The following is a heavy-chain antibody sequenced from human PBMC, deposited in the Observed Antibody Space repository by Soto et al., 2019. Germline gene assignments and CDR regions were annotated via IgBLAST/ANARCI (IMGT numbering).Heavy chain of an antibody. D-gene: IGHD5-18*01. CDR1: GFTFSSYA. CDR3: AKDPARGYSYGFGPWYYGMDV. CDR2: ISGSGGSA. J-gene: IGHJ6*02. Sequence: HPGGSLRLSCAASGFTFSSYAMSWVRQAPGKGLEWVSAISGSGGSAYYADSVKGRFTISRDNSKNTLYLQMNSLRAEDTAVYYCAKDPARGYSYGFGPWYYGMDVWGQGTTVTVSS. V-gene: IGHV3-23*01.